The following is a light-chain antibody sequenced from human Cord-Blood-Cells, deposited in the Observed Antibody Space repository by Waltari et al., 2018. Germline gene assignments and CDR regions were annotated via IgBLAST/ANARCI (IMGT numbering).Light chain of an antibody. CDR1: SSAGGGYNY. V-gene: IGLV2-14*01. CDR3: SSYTSSSTYV. Sequence: QSALTQPVSVSGSPGQSITIPCTGTSSAGGGYNYVSWYQQHPGKAPKLMIYEVSNRPSGVSNRFSGSKSGNTASLTISGLQAEDEADYYCSSYTSSSTYVFGTGTKVTVL. J-gene: IGLJ1*01. CDR2: EVS.